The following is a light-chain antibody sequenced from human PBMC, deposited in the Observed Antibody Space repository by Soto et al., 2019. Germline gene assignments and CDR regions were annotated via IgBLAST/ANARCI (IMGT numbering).Light chain of an antibody. CDR3: GLCTTSSILG. CDR1: SADVGGCNY. CDR2: EVS. J-gene: IGLJ1*01. V-gene: IGLV2-14*01. Sequence: QSVLTQPASVSGSPGQSITISCTGTSADVGGCNYVSWNQQHPDKAPTAVIYEVSNRPAGVSNRFSGSKSGNTASLTISGLQAEDEADYECGLCTTSSILGFGTGTKVTVL.